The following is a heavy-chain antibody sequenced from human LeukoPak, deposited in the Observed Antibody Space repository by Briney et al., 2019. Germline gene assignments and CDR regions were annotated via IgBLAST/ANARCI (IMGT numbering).Heavy chain of an antibody. Sequence: PGGSLRLSCAASGFTFSSYEMNWVRQAPGKGLEWVSYISSSGSTIYYADSVKGRFTTSRDNAKNSLYLQMNSLRAEDTAVYYCARVGLLTGYYSLYYYYGMDVWGQGTTVTVSS. CDR2: ISSSGSTI. V-gene: IGHV3-48*03. CDR3: ARVGLLTGYYSLYYYYGMDV. CDR1: GFTFSSYE. D-gene: IGHD3-9*01. J-gene: IGHJ6*02.